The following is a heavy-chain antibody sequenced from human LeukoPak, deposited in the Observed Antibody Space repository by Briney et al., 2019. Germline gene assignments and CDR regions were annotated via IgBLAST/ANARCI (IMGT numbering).Heavy chain of an antibody. CDR3: TTNSLYCSGGGCYSDY. Sequence: GGSLRLSCEASGFTFSNAWMSWVRQTPGKGLEWVGRIKSKGDGGISQYAAPVKGRITISRDDSKNTLYLQMNSLKTEDTAVYYCTTNSLYCSGGGCYSDYWGQGTLVTVSS. V-gene: IGHV3-15*05. CDR1: GFTFSNAW. J-gene: IGHJ4*02. CDR2: IKSKGDGGIS. D-gene: IGHD2-15*01.